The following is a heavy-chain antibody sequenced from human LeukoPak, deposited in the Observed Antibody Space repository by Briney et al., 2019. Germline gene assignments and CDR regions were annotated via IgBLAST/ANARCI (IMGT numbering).Heavy chain of an antibody. V-gene: IGHV4-39*07. J-gene: IGHJ4*02. CDR3: ARLHDYGDYVREV. CDR1: GGSISSSSYY. D-gene: IGHD4-17*01. Sequence: SETLSLTCTVSGGSISSSSYYWGWIRQPPGKGLEWIGSIYHSGSTNYNPSLKSRVTISVDTSKNQFSLKLSSVTAADTAVYYCARLHDYGDYVREVWGQGTLVTVSS. CDR2: IYHSGST.